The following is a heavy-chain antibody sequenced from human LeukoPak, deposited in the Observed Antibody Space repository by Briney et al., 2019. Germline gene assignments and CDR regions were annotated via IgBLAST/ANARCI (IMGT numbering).Heavy chain of an antibody. Sequence: ASVKVSCKASGYSFTTFYMHWVRQAPGQGLEWIGIINSSGGTTSQAQKFQGRVTMTRDTSTSTVYMELSSLRSEDTAVYYCASLATIGSDSFDIWGLGTMVTVSS. CDR2: INSSGGTT. V-gene: IGHV1-46*01. CDR3: ASLATIGSDSFDI. J-gene: IGHJ3*02. CDR1: GYSFTTFY. D-gene: IGHD2-2*03.